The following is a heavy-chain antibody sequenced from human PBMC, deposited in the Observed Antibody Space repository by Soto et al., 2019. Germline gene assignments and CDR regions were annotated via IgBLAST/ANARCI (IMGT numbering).Heavy chain of an antibody. V-gene: IGHV3-33*01. J-gene: IGHJ4*02. Sequence: QVQLVESGGGVVQPGTSLRLSCVASGLTFSASGMHWVRQTPGKGLEWVAIIWFDGSKQYYADSVKGRFTVSRDNPGSTLFLQMNDLRTEDTAMYYCARDLNTGYVGDYWGQGALVVVSS. CDR1: GLTFSASG. D-gene: IGHD5-12*01. CDR3: ARDLNTGYVGDY. CDR2: IWFDGSKQ.